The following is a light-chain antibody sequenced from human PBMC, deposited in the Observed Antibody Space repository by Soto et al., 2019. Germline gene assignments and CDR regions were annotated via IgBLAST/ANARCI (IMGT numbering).Light chain of an antibody. CDR2: AGS. J-gene: IGKJ5*01. Sequence: DIQMTQSPSSLSASVGDRVTITFRASQSIVRALNWYQQKPGKAPKXLIYAGSILQSGVPSRFSGSGSETDFILTISSLEPEDFATYYCQQSYTTPTFGGGTRLEIK. CDR1: QSIVRA. CDR3: QQSYTTPT. V-gene: IGKV1-39*01.